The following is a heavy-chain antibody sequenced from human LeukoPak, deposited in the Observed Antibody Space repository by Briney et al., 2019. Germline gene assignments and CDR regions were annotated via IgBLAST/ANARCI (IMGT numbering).Heavy chain of an antibody. CDR3: ARGSRLGVVERDAFDI. CDR2: IYYSGST. CDR1: GGSISSSSYY. Sequence: SETLSLTCTVSGGSISSSSYYWGWLRQPPGKGLEWLGSIYYSGSTYYNPSLKSRVTISVDTSKNQFSLKLSSVTAADTAVYYCARGSRLGVVERDAFDIWGQGTMVTVSS. J-gene: IGHJ3*02. D-gene: IGHD3-3*01. V-gene: IGHV4-39*07.